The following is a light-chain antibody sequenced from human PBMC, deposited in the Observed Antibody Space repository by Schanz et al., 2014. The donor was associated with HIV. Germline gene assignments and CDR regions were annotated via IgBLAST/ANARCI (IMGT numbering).Light chain of an antibody. J-gene: IGKJ1*01. Sequence: EIVLTQSPATLSLSPGERATLSCRASQSVSSNLAWYQQKPGQAPRLLIYGASTRATDIPVRFSGSGSGTEFTLTISSLQSEDFAVYYCQQYNNWPPWTFGQGTKVEVK. CDR3: QQYNNWPPWT. CDR2: GAS. CDR1: QSVSSN. V-gene: IGKV3-15*01.